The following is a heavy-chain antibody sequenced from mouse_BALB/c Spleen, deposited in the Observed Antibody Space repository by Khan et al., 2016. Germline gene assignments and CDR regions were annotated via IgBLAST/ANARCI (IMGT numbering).Heavy chain of an antibody. J-gene: IGHJ2*01. CDR1: GYSITSGYG. CDR3: ARTARIKY. D-gene: IGHD1-2*01. CDR2: ISYSGST. Sequence: EVQLQEPGPGLVKPSQSLSLTCTVTGYSITSGYGWNWIRQFPGNKLEWMGYISYSGSTNYNPSLKSRISITRDTSKKQFFLQLNSVTTEDTATYYCARTARIKYWGQGTTLTVSS. V-gene: IGHV3-2*02.